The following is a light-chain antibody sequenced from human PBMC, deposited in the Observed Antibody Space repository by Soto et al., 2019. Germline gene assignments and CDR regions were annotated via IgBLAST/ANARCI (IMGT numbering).Light chain of an antibody. J-gene: IGKJ3*01. CDR3: QQNYNMPCT. V-gene: IGKV1-39*01. Sequence: DIQMTQSPSSLSASVGDRVTITCRASQSISSYLNWYQQKPGKAPKLLIYAAFILQSGVPSRFGGSGAGTDFTLTVSSLQPEDFATYFCQQNYNMPCTFGPGTKVDI. CDR1: QSISSY. CDR2: AAF.